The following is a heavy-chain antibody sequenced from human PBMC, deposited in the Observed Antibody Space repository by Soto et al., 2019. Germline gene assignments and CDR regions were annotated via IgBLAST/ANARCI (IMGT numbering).Heavy chain of an antibody. CDR3: AKGLIVATIGYYYYGMDV. Sequence: PGRAVRVSCADFGFTCDDYAIHWVRQAPGKGLEWVSGISWNSGSIGYADSVKGRFTISRDNAKNSLYLQMNSLRAEDTALYYCAKGLIVATIGYYYYGMDVWGQGTTVIVSS. CDR2: ISWNSGSI. V-gene: IGHV3-9*01. CDR1: GFTCDDYA. J-gene: IGHJ6*02. D-gene: IGHD5-12*01.